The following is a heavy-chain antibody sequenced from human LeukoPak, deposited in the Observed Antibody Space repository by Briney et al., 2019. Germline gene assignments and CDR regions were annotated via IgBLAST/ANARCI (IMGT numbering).Heavy chain of an antibody. CDR1: GGSISSSSYY. V-gene: IGHV4-39*07. J-gene: IGHJ5*02. CDR2: INHSGST. D-gene: IGHD3-10*01. CDR3: ARLRHYGSGSYPMTGSWFDP. Sequence: SETLSLTCTVSGGSISSSSYYWSWIRQPPGKGLEWIGEINHSGSTNYNPSLKSRVTISVDTSKNQFSLKLSSVTAADTAVYYCARLRHYGSGSYPMTGSWFDPWGQGTLVSVSS.